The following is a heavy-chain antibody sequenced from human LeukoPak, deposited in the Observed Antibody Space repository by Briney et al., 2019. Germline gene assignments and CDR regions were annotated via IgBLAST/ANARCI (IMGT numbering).Heavy chain of an antibody. CDR3: ARADGDYYYYGMDV. J-gene: IGHJ6*02. CDR1: GFTFSSYS. Sequence: GGSLRLSCAASGFTFSSYSMNWVRQAPGKGLEWVSYISSSSSTIYYADSVKGRFTISRDNAKNSLYLQMNSLRDEDTAVYYCARADGDYYYYGMDVWGQGTTVTVSS. CDR2: ISSSSSTI. V-gene: IGHV3-48*02. D-gene: IGHD4-17*01.